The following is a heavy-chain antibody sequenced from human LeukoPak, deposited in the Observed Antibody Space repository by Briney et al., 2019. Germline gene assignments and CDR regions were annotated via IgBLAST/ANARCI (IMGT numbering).Heavy chain of an antibody. CDR1: GGSISSYY. V-gene: IGHV4-59*08. CDR3: ARHHRSGTYAFDI. CDR2: IFYSGDS. D-gene: IGHD3-10*01. Sequence: SETLSLACTVSGGSISSYYWSWIRQPPGKGLERIWYIFYSGDSNYNPSLKGRVTISVDTSKNQFSLKLSSVTAADTAVYYCARHHRSGTYAFDIWGQGTMVTVSS. J-gene: IGHJ3*02.